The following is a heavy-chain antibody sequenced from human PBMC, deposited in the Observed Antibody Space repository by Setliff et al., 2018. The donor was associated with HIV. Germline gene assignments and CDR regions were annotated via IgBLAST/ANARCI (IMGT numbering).Heavy chain of an antibody. V-gene: IGHV4-34*01. J-gene: IGHJ4*03. CDR1: GGSFSGYY. D-gene: IGHD3-22*01. CDR2: IHHSGST. Sequence: PSETLSLTCAVYGGSFSGYYWTWIRQSPGKGLKWVGYIHHSGSTYYNPSLKSRVTISVDTSKNQFSLKLSSVTAADTAVYYCARHDSGGYYSLDYWGQGTTVTVSS. CDR3: ARHDSGGYYSLDY.